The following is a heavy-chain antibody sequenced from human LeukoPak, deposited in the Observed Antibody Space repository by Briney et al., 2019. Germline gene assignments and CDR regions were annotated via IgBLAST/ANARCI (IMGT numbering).Heavy chain of an antibody. CDR1: GFTFSSYG. Sequence: AGGSLRLSCAASGFTFSSYGMHWVRQAPGKGLVWVSRINSDGSSTSYADSVRGRFSISRDNAKNTLYLQMNSLRAEDTAVYYCARGLSGYASSLGYWGQGTLVTVSA. D-gene: IGHD6-6*01. CDR3: ARGLSGYASSLGY. J-gene: IGHJ4*02. V-gene: IGHV3-74*01. CDR2: INSDGSST.